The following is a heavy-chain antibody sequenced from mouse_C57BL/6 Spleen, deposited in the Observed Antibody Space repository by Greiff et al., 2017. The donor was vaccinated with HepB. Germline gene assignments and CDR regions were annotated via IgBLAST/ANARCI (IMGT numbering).Heavy chain of an antibody. CDR1: GYTFTDYY. Sequence: QVHVKQSGAELVRPGASVKLSCKASGYTFTDYYINWVKQRPGQGLEWIARIYPGSGNTYYNEKFKGKATLTAEKSSSTAYMQLSSLTSEDSAVYFCARTITTVVADYFDYWGQGTTLTVSS. J-gene: IGHJ2*01. CDR2: IYPGSGNT. V-gene: IGHV1-76*01. CDR3: ARTITTVVADYFDY. D-gene: IGHD1-1*01.